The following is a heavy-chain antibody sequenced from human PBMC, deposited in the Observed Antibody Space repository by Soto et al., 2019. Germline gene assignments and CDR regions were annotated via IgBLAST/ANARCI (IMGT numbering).Heavy chain of an antibody. J-gene: IGHJ4*02. D-gene: IGHD6-6*01. CDR3: ANLRIGFSSSPH. Sequence: EVQLLESGGGLVQPGGSLRLSCAASGFTFSSYAMSWVRQAPGKGLEWVLAISGSGGSTYYADSVKGRFTISRDNSKNTLYLQMNSLRAEDTAVYYCANLRIGFSSSPHWGQGTLVTVSS. V-gene: IGHV3-23*01. CDR1: GFTFSSYA. CDR2: ISGSGGST.